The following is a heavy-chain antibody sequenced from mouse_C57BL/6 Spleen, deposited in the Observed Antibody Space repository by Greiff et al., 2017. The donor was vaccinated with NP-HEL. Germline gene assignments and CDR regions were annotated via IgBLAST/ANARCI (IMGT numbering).Heavy chain of an antibody. V-gene: IGHV1-64*01. D-gene: IGHD1-1*01. J-gene: IGHJ1*03. CDR1: GYTFTSYW. CDR2: IHPNSGST. Sequence: QVQLQQPGAELVKPGASVKLSCKASGYTFTSYWMHWVKQRPGQGLEWIGMIHPNSGSTNYNEKFKSKATLTVDKSSSTAYMQLSSLTSEDSAVYYCARLYGSSLDWYFDVWGTGTTVTVSS. CDR3: ARLYGSSLDWYFDV.